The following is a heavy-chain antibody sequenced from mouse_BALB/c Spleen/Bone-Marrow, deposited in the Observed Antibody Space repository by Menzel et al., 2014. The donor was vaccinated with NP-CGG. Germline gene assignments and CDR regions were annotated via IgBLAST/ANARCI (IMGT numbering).Heavy chain of an antibody. J-gene: IGHJ3*01. Sequence: QVQLQQSGPELVKSGASVKISCKASGYVFSSSWMNWVKQRPGQGLVWIGRTYPGDGDTNYNGKFKGKATLTADKSSSTAYMQLSNLTSVDSAVYFCARTYGSSFFAYWGQGTLVTVSA. CDR1: GYVFSSSW. CDR3: ARTYGSSFFAY. V-gene: IGHV1-82*01. CDR2: TYPGDGDT. D-gene: IGHD1-1*01.